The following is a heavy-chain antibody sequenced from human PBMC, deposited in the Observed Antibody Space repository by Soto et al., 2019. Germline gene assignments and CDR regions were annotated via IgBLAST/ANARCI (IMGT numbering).Heavy chain of an antibody. CDR3: ARGTQQLAREQQPLDP. CDR1: GDSVSSNSAA. J-gene: IGHJ5*02. CDR2: TYYRSKWYK. D-gene: IGHD6-13*01. Sequence: SQTLSLTCAISGDSVSSNSAAWNWIRQSPSRGLEWLGRTYYRSKWYKDYEVSVKSRITINLDTSKNQFSLQLTSVTAADTAVYFCARGTQQLAREQQPLDPWGQGTLVTVSS. V-gene: IGHV6-1*01.